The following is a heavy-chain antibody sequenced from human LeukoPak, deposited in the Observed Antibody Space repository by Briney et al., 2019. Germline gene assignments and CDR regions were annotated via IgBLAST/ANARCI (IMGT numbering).Heavy chain of an antibody. CDR3: ARAHRPTDYDILTGYYRHFDY. J-gene: IGHJ4*02. CDR2: VSAYNGNT. Sequence: ASVKVSCKASGYTFTSYGISWVRQAPGQGLEWMGWVSAYNGNTNYAQKLQGRVTMTTDTSTSTAYMELRSLRSDDTAVYYCARAHRPTDYDILTGYYRHFDYWGQGTLVTVSS. CDR1: GYTFTSYG. V-gene: IGHV1-18*01. D-gene: IGHD3-9*01.